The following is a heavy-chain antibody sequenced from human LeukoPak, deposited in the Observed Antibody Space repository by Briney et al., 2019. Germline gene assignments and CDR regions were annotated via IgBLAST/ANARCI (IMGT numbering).Heavy chain of an antibody. V-gene: IGHV3-23*01. CDR1: GFTFSSYG. Sequence: GGSLRLSCAASGFTFSSYGMSWVRQAPGKGLERVSAISGSGGSTYYADSVKGRFTISRDNSKNTLYLQMNSLRAEDTAVYYCAKVRLDYYDSSGYRYFDYWGQGTLVTVSS. D-gene: IGHD3-22*01. J-gene: IGHJ4*02. CDR2: ISGSGGST. CDR3: AKVRLDYYDSSGYRYFDY.